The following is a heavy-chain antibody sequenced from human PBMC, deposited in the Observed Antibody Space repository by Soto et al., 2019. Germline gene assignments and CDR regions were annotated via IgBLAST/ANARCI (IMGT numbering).Heavy chain of an antibody. D-gene: IGHD3-22*01. V-gene: IGHV1-3*01. CDR1: GYTFTSYA. Sequence: ASVKVSCKASGYTFTSYAMHWVRQAPGQRLEWMGWINAGNGNTKYSQKLQGRVTITRDTSASTAYMELSSLRSEDTAVYYCARGLDGYYFYGMDVWGQGTTVTVSS. J-gene: IGHJ6*02. CDR3: ARGLDGYYFYGMDV. CDR2: INAGNGNT.